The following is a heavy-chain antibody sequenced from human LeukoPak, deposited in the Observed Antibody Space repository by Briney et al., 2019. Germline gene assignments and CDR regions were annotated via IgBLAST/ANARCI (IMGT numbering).Heavy chain of an antibody. CDR2: IIPIFGTA. J-gene: IGHJ6*03. CDR1: GGTFSSYA. D-gene: IGHD2-8*01. CDR3: ARGDCTNGVCPYYYYYYMDV. V-gene: IGHV1-69*06. Sequence: ASVKVSCKASGGTFSSYAISWVRQVPGQGLEWMGGIIPIFGTANYAQKFQGRVTITADKSTSTAYMELSSLRSEDTAVYYCARGDCTNGVCPYYYYYYMDVWGKGTTVTVSS.